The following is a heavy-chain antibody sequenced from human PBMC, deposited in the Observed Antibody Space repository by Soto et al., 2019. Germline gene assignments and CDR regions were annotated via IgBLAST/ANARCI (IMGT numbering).Heavy chain of an antibody. D-gene: IGHD6-13*01. CDR1: GFTFSSYA. CDR2: ISYDGSNK. J-gene: IGHJ5*02. V-gene: IGHV3-30-3*01. CDR3: ANSSSWYMFDP. Sequence: QVQLVESGGGVVQPGRSLRLSCAASGFTFSSYAMHWVRQAPGKGLEWVAVISYDGSNKYYAESVKGRFTISRDNSKNTVYLQMNSLRTEDTAVYYCANSSSWYMFDPWGQGTLVTVSS.